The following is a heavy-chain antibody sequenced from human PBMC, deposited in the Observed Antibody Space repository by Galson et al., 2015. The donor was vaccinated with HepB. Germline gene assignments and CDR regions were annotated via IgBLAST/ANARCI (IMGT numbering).Heavy chain of an antibody. Sequence: SLRLSCAASGFTFSSYSMNWVRQAPGKGLEWVSYISGSSSVSDIIYYADSVKGRFTISRDYAKNSLYLQMNSLRDEDTAVYYCARDRLGYYGMDVWGQGTTVTVSS. D-gene: IGHD6-19*01. V-gene: IGHV3-48*02. J-gene: IGHJ6*02. CDR2: ISGSSSVSDII. CDR1: GFTFSSYS. CDR3: ARDRLGYYGMDV.